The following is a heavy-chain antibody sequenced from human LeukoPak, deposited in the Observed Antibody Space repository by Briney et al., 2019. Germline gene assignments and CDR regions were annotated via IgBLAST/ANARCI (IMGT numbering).Heavy chain of an antibody. V-gene: IGHV4-39*01. CDR3: ARLYSGSYYFDY. D-gene: IGHD1-26*01. CDR1: GGSISYTNYY. Sequence: PSETLSLTCTVSGGSISYTNYYWGWIRQPPGKGLEWIGTIFYTGTYYNPSLKSRAPISVDTSKDQFSLTLSSVTAADTAVYYCARLYSGSYYFDYWGQGILVTVSS. CDR2: IFYTGT. J-gene: IGHJ4*02.